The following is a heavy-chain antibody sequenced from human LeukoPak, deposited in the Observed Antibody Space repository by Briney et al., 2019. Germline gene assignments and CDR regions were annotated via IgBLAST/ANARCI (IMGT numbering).Heavy chain of an antibody. D-gene: IGHD6-19*01. CDR2: ISSGSTI. CDR3: ARESIAVAGAPFDY. J-gene: IGHJ4*02. Sequence: PGGSLRLSCAASGFTFSSYEMNWVRQAPGKGLEWVSYISSGSTIYDADSVKGRFTISRDNAKNSLYLQMHSLRAEDTAVYYCARESIAVAGAPFDYWGQGTLVTVSS. CDR1: GFTFSSYE. V-gene: IGHV3-48*03.